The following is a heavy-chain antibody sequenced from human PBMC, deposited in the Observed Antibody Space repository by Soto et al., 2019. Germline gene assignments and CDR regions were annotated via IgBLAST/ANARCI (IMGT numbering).Heavy chain of an antibody. CDR2: IKQDGSEK. V-gene: IGHV3-7*01. D-gene: IGHD2-15*01. J-gene: IGHJ3*02. CDR1: GFTFSSYA. Sequence: GGSLRLSCAASGFTFSSYAMSWVRQAPGRGLEWVANIKQDGSEKYYVDSVKGRFTISRDNAKNSLYLQMNSLRAEDTAVYYCARDGGCSGGSCYSSGDAFDIWGQGTMVTVSS. CDR3: ARDGGCSGGSCYSSGDAFDI.